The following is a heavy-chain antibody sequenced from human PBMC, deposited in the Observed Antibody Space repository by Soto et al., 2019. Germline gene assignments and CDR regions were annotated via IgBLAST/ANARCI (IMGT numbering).Heavy chain of an antibody. V-gene: IGHV3-23*01. CDR2: ISVSGDST. CDR3: ATRHLPYCSGGTCNPFAF. D-gene: IGHD2-15*01. J-gene: IGHJ4*02. CDR1: GFTFSTYA. Sequence: GGSLRLSCAASGFTFSTYAMSWVRQAPGKGLEWVSTISVSGDSTYSADSVKGRFAVSRENSKTTVYLQMNSLRPEDTAIYYCATRHLPYCSGGTCNPFAFWGQGTLVTVSS.